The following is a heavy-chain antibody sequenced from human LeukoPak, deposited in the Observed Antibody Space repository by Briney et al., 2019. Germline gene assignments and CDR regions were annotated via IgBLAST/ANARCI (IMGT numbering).Heavy chain of an antibody. CDR1: GVSFSTYA. Sequence: PGGSLRLSCAASGVSFSTYAMTWVRQAPGKGLEWVSSITSSGGGTYYADSVRGRFTISIDTSKNTLYLQMKSLRVEDTAIYYFARAPLGMGFDSWGQGTLVTVSS. CDR2: ITSSGGGT. CDR3: ARAPLGMGFDS. J-gene: IGHJ5*01. D-gene: IGHD3-3*01. V-gene: IGHV3-23*01.